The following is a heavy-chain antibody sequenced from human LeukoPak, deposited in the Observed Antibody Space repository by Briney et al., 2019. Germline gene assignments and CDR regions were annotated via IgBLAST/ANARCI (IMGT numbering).Heavy chain of an antibody. V-gene: IGHV3-9*01. CDR3: VKDSDGSWYSTNFLH. J-gene: IGHJ1*01. Sequence: GGSLRLSCAASGFNFNQQAMHWVRQIPGRGLEWVSGISWNSVSGYADSVKGRFTISRDNAKNSLYLQMNSLRPEDTAFYCVKDSDGSWYSTNFLHWRQGTLVSVSS. D-gene: IGHD6-13*01. CDR2: ISWNSVS. CDR1: GFNFNQQA.